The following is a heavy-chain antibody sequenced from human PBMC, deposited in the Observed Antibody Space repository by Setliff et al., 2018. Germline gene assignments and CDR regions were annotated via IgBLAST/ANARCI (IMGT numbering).Heavy chain of an antibody. CDR3: AREGVDTRSSTDYRYYMDV. D-gene: IGHD5-18*01. CDR1: GATFSSYG. CDR2: TIPIFGST. Sequence: VKVSCKASGATFSSYGISWVRQAPGQGLEWMGGTIPIFGSTNYAQKFQDRVTIITDESTSTAYMELRSLRTEDTAVYYCAREGVDTRSSTDYRYYMDVWGKGTTVTVSS. V-gene: IGHV1-69*05. J-gene: IGHJ6*03.